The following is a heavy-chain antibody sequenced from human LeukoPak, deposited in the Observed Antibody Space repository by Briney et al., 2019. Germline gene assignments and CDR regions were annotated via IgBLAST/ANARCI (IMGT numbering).Heavy chain of an antibody. Sequence: PGGSLTLSCAASGFTFSSYAMSWVRQAPGKGLEWVSAISGSGRSTYYVDSVKGRFTISKDNSKNTLYLQMNSLRGEDTAVYYCAMLPEYYFDYWGQGTLVTVSS. CDR3: AMLPEYYFDY. CDR2: ISGSGRST. V-gene: IGHV3-23*01. CDR1: GFTFSSYA. J-gene: IGHJ4*02.